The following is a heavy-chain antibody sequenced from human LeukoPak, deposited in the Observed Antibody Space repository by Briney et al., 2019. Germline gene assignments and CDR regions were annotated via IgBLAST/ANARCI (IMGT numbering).Heavy chain of an antibody. Sequence: ASVKVSCKASGGTFSSYAISWVRQAPGQGLEWMGGIIPIFGTANYAQKFQGRVTIIADESTSTAYMELSSLRSEDTAVYYCARGGFWAPVIYYYYGMDVWGQGTTVTVSS. D-gene: IGHD3-16*01. CDR2: IIPIFGTA. CDR3: ARGGFWAPVIYYYYGMDV. J-gene: IGHJ6*02. CDR1: GGTFSSYA. V-gene: IGHV1-69*13.